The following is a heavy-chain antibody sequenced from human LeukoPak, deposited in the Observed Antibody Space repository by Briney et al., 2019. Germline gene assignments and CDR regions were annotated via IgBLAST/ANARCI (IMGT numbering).Heavy chain of an antibody. D-gene: IGHD3-10*02. J-gene: IGHJ4*02. CDR1: GYTFTDYY. Sequence: GASVKVSCKASGYTFTDYYIHWVRQAPGQGLQWMGWSYPKTGAALSAQRFQGRLTMTRDMSIATAYMELGGLTPDDTAIYYCASLAIHFGVRGFDYWGQGTLVTVSS. CDR3: ASLAIHFGVRGFDY. CDR2: SYPKTGAA. V-gene: IGHV1-2*02.